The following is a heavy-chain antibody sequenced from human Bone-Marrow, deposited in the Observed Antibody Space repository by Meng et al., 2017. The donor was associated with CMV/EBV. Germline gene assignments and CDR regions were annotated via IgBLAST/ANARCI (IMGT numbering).Heavy chain of an antibody. CDR2: IKQDGSEK. CDR3: ARDRSGSYYFDY. CDR1: GFTFSSYW. D-gene: IGHD1-26*01. V-gene: IGHV3-7*03. J-gene: IGHJ4*02. Sequence: GESLKISCAASGFTFSSYWMSWVRQAPGKGLEWVANIKQDGSEKYYVDSVKGRFTISRDNAKNSLYLQMNSLRAEDTAVYYCARDRSGSYYFDYWGQGTLVTVPS.